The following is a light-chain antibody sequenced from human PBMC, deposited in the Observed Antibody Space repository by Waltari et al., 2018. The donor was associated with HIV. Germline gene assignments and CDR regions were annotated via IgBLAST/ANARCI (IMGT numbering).Light chain of an antibody. J-gene: IGLJ3*02. Sequence: QSALTQPASVSGSPGQSITISCTGTSSDVGGYNLVSWYQQPPGKAPKLVIYEVSKRPSGVSNRFSGSKSGNTASLTISGLQAEDDADYYCCSYAGSSTWVFGGGTKLTVL. V-gene: IGLV2-23*02. CDR1: SSDVGGYNL. CDR2: EVS. CDR3: CSYAGSSTWV.